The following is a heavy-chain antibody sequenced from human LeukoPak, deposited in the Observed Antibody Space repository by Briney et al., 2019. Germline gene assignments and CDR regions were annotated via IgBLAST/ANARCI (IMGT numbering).Heavy chain of an antibody. Sequence: GGSLRLSCAASGFTFSSYAMSWVRQAPGKGLEWVSAISGSGGSTYYADSVKGRFTISRDNSKNTLYLQMNSLRAEDTAVYYCAKGFWVTIREALYAFDIWGQGTMVTVSS. CDR2: ISGSGGST. CDR3: AKGFWVTIREALYAFDI. J-gene: IGHJ3*02. CDR1: GFTFSSYA. V-gene: IGHV3-23*01. D-gene: IGHD4-17*01.